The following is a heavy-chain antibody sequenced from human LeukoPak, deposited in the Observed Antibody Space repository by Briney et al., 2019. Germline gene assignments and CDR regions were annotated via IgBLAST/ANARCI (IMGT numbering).Heavy chain of an antibody. J-gene: IGHJ5*02. CDR1: GGPISSYY. Sequence: SETLSLTCTVSGGPISSYYWSWIRQPPGKGLERIGYIHYSGSTNYNPSLKNRVTISVDTSKNQFSLRLSSVTAADTAVYYCARDRITARQNWFDPWGQGTLVTVSS. V-gene: IGHV4-59*01. CDR2: IHYSGST. CDR3: ARDRITARQNWFDP. D-gene: IGHD6-6*01.